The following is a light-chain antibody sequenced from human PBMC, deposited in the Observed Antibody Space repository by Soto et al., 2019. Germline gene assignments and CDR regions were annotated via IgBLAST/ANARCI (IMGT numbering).Light chain of an antibody. CDR1: SSDVGGYNF. V-gene: IGLV2-14*01. J-gene: IGLJ1*01. CDR2: EVS. CDR3: SSYTSNSTRV. Sequence: QSALTQPASVSGSPGQSIIISCTGSSSDVGGYNFVSWYQQHPGKAPQLMIYEVSNRPSGVSNRFSGSKSGNTASLSISGLQAEDEAEYYCSSYTSNSTRVFGTGTKLPS.